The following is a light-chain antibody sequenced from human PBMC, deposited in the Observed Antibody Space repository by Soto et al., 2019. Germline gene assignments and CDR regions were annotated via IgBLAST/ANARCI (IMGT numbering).Light chain of an antibody. J-gene: IGKJ5*01. CDR3: QQRSNTRT. V-gene: IGKV3-11*01. CDR2: DAS. Sequence: SVLKQYTTTLSLSPGERATLSCRASQSVSSYLAWYQQKPGQAPRLLIYDASNRATGIPARFSGSGSGTDFTLTISSLEPEDFAVYYCQQRSNTRTFGQGTRLEIK. CDR1: QSVSSY.